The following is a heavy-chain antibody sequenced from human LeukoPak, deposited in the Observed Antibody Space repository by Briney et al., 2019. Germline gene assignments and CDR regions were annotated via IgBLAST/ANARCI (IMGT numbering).Heavy chain of an antibody. Sequence: SETLSLTCTVSGGSISSYYWSWIRQPPGKGLEWIGYIYYSGSTNYNPSLKSRVTISVDTSKNQFSLKLSSVTAADTAVYYCAREEPRTMSGGWFDPWGQGTLVTVSS. V-gene: IGHV4-59*01. CDR3: AREEPRTMSGGWFDP. CDR2: IYYSGST. D-gene: IGHD1-14*01. CDR1: GGSISSYY. J-gene: IGHJ5*02.